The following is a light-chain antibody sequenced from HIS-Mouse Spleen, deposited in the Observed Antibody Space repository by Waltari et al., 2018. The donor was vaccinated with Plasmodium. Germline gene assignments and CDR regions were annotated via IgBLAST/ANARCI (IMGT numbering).Light chain of an antibody. V-gene: IGLV2-23*01. CDR3: CSYAGSRV. J-gene: IGLJ2*01. CDR1: SSDVGSYNL. CDR2: EGS. Sequence: QSALTQPASVSGSPGQSITISCTGTSSDVGSYNLVSWYQQHPGKAPKLMSYEGSKRPSGVSKRFSGSKSGNTASLTISRLQAEDEADYYCCSYAGSRVFGGGTKLTVL.